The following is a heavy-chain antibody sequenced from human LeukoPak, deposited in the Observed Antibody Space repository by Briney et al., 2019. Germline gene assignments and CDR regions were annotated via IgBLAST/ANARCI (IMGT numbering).Heavy chain of an antibody. V-gene: IGHV4-59*01. D-gene: IGHD4-17*01. Sequence: PSETLSLTCIVSGGSISSYYWSWIRQPPGKGLEGIGYIYNSGSTNYNPSLESRITISVDTSKNQFSLKLSSVTAADTAVYYCARGLGDYVEDWYFDLWGRGTLVTVSS. CDR1: GGSISSYY. J-gene: IGHJ2*01. CDR2: IYNSGST. CDR3: ARGLGDYVEDWYFDL.